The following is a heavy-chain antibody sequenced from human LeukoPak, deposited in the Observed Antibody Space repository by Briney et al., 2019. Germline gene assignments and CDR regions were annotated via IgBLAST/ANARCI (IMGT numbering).Heavy chain of an antibody. D-gene: IGHD3-10*01. Sequence: GGSLRLSCAVSGFPFSSYWMSWVRQAPGKGLEWVANIKQDGGEKFYVDSVKGRFTISRDNAKNSLYLQMNSLRAEDTAVYYCARDSIYGSGSYYKGGYNYFDYWGQGTLVTVSS. V-gene: IGHV3-7*01. CDR3: ARDSIYGSGSYYKGGYNYFDY. CDR2: IKQDGGEK. J-gene: IGHJ4*02. CDR1: GFPFSSYW.